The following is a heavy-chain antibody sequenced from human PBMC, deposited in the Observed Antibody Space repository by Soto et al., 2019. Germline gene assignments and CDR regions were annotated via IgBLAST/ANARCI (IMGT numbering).Heavy chain of an antibody. CDR3: ARRTDGTGAYIDY. Sequence: GESLKISCKGSGYSFTSYWIGWVRQMPGKGLEWMGIIYPGDSETRYGPSFQGQVTISADKSISTAYLQWSSLKASDTAMYYCARRTDGTGAYIDYWGQGTLVTVSS. CDR1: GYSFTSYW. V-gene: IGHV5-51*01. J-gene: IGHJ4*02. CDR2: IYPGDSET.